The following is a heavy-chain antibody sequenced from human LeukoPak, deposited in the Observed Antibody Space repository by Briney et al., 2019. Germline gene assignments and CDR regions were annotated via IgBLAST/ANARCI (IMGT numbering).Heavy chain of an antibody. CDR1: GLTFSSHW. D-gene: IGHD1-26*01. CDR2: ITNDGSST. CDR3: ARDWPSVGATIDY. V-gene: IGHV3-74*01. J-gene: IGHJ4*02. Sequence: PGGSLRLSCAASGLTFSSHWMHWVRQAPGKGLVWVSRITNDGSSTTYADSVKGRFTISRDNAKNMLYLQVNSLRAEDTAMYYCARDWPSVGATIDYWGQGTLVTVSS.